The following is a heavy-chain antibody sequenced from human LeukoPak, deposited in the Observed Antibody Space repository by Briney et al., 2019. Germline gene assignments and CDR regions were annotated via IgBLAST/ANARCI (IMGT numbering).Heavy chain of an antibody. D-gene: IGHD5-12*01. J-gene: IGHJ5*02. CDR1: GYTFTSYG. CDR3: ARALRGGDIGAFDP. V-gene: IGHV1-18*01. CDR2: ISAYNGDT. Sequence: GASVKVSCKASGYTFTSYGISWVRQAPGQGLEWMGWISAYNGDTNYAQKLQGRVTMTTDTSTSTAYMELRSLRSDDTAVYYCARALRGGDIGAFDPWGQGTLVTVSS.